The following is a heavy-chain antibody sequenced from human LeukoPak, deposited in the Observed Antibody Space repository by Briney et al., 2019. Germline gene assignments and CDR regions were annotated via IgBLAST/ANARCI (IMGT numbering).Heavy chain of an antibody. J-gene: IGHJ4*02. V-gene: IGHV3-66*02. CDR2: IYSGGNT. CDR1: GFIVSRNY. CDR3: ARSWDARLNFDY. Sequence: GGSLRLSCAASGFIVSRNYMNWVRQSPGKGLEWVSVIYSGGNTYYADSVKGQFTISRDNSKNTVNLQMNDLRAEDTAVYYCARSWDARLNFDYWGQGTLVTVSS. D-gene: IGHD1-26*01.